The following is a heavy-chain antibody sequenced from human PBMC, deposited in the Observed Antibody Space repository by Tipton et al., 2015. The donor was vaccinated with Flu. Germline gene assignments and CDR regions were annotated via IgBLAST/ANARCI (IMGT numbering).Heavy chain of an antibody. CDR1: GGSISSYY. J-gene: IGHJ4*02. CDR3: ARVDYYDSSGYYPFDY. Sequence: TLSLTCTVSGGSISSYYWSWIRQPPGKGLEWIGYIYYSGSTNYNPSLKSRVTISVDTSKNQFSLKLSSVTAADTAVHYCARVDYYDSSGYYPFDYWGQRTLVTVSS. V-gene: IGHV4-59*01. D-gene: IGHD3-22*01. CDR2: IYYSGST.